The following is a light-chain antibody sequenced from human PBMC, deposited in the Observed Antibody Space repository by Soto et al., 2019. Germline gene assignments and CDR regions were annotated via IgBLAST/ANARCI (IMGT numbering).Light chain of an antibody. CDR1: SSNIGNNY. V-gene: IGLV1-51*01. Sequence: SVLTQPPSVSAAPGQKVTVSCSGSSSNIGNNYVSWYQQLPGTAPKLLIYDNNKRPSGIPDRFSDSKSGTSATLAITGLQTGDEADYYCGTWDSSLSAYVFGTGTKVTV. CDR2: DNN. CDR3: GTWDSSLSAYV. J-gene: IGLJ1*01.